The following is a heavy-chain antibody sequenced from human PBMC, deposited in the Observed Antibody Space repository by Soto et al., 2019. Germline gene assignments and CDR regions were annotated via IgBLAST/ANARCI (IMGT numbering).Heavy chain of an antibody. V-gene: IGHV4-31*03. D-gene: IGHD3-22*01. CDR1: GGSISSGGYY. CDR3: ARDALSRDSI. Sequence: TVSGGSISSGGYYWRWIRQHPGKGLEWIGYISYSGSTYYNPSLESRVTISVDTSKNQFSLKLSSVTAADTAVYYCARDALSRDSIWGQGTLVTVSS. CDR2: ISYSGST. J-gene: IGHJ4*02.